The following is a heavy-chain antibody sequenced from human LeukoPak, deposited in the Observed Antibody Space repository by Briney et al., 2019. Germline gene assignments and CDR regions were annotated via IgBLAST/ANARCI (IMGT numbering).Heavy chain of an antibody. CDR3: ARWPLTSGYYYYYYYYMDV. V-gene: IGHV1-2*06. J-gene: IGHJ6*03. D-gene: IGHD3-22*01. CDR2: INHNSGGT. CDR1: GYTFTGYY. Sequence: ASVKVSCKASGYTFTGYYMHWVRQAPGQGLEWMGRINHNSGGTNYAQKFQGRVTMTRDTSISTAYMELSRLRSDDTAVYYCARWPLTSGYYYYYYYYMDVWGKGTAVTVSS.